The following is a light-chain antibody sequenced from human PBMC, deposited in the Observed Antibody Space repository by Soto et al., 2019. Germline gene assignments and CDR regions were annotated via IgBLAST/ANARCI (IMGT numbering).Light chain of an antibody. CDR1: QSVSSN. J-gene: IGKJ1*01. CDR2: GAS. Sequence: EKVMTQSPATLSVSPGERVTLSCRASQSVSSNLAWYQQKAGQAPRLLIYGASTRATDVPARFSGSGSGTEFTLTISSLQSEDFAVYYCQQYSTWPRTFGQGTKVEIK. CDR3: QQYSTWPRT. V-gene: IGKV3-15*01.